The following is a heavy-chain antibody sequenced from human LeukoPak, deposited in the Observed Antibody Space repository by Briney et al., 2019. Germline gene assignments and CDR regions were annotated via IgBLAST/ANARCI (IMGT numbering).Heavy chain of an antibody. CDR3: ARQPNPDFDY. CDR2: IYPRDSFT. Sequence: GESLKISCKGSGYSFTSYWIGWVRQMPGKGLEWMGIIYPRDSFTRYSPSFEGQVTISVDKSLSTAYLQWSSLKASDTATYFCARQPNPDFDYWGQGTLVTVSS. V-gene: IGHV5-51*01. J-gene: IGHJ4*02. CDR1: GYSFTSYW.